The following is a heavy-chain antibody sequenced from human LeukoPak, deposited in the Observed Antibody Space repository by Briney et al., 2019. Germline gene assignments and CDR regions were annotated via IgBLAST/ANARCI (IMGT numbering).Heavy chain of an antibody. V-gene: IGHV3-23*01. CDR3: ANSRPVVGAFDI. CDR2: ISGSGGST. D-gene: IGHD1-26*01. CDR1: GLTFSSYA. J-gene: IGHJ3*02. Sequence: PGGSLRLSCAASGLTFSSYAMSWVRQAPGKGLEWVSAISGSGGSTYYADSVKGRFTISRDNSKNTLYLQMNSLRAGDTAVYYCANSRPVVGAFDIWGQGTMVTVSS.